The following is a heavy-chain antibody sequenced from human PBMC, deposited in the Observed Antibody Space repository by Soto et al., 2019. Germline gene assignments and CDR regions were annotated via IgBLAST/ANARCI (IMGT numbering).Heavy chain of an antibody. CDR1: GGPISSYY. D-gene: IGHD5-12*01. J-gene: IGHJ4*02. CDR3: AGAPGYDPFLDY. V-gene: IGHV4-59*01. CDR2: IYYSGST. Sequence: TSETLSLTCTVSGGPISSYYWSWIRQPPGKGLEWIGYIYYSGSTNYNPSLKSRVTISVETSKKQFSLKLSSVTAADTAVYSGAGAPGYDPFLDYWGQGTLVTVSS.